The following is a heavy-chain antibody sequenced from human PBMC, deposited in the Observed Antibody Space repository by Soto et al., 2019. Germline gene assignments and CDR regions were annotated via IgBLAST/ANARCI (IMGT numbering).Heavy chain of an antibody. Sequence: SVEVSCKASGGTFSSYAMSWVRQAPGQGLEWMGGIIPIFGTANDAQKFQGRVTITADESTSTAYMELSSLRSEDTAVYYCARKGHRGPRDAFDIWGQGTMVTVSS. J-gene: IGHJ3*02. CDR2: IIPIFGTA. CDR3: ARKGHRGPRDAFDI. D-gene: IGHD6-25*01. CDR1: GGTFSSYA. V-gene: IGHV1-69*13.